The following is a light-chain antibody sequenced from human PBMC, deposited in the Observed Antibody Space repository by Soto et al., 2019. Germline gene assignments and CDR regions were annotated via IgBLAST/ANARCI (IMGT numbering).Light chain of an antibody. J-gene: IGKJ1*01. CDR2: DAS. CDR1: QDISNY. CDR3: QQYDNRPPWT. Sequence: DIQMTQSPSSLSASVGDRVTITCQASQDISNYLNWYQQKPGKAPKLLIYDASNLETGVPSRFSGSGSGTDFNFTISSLQPEDIATYYCQQYDNRPPWTFGQGTKVEIK. V-gene: IGKV1-33*01.